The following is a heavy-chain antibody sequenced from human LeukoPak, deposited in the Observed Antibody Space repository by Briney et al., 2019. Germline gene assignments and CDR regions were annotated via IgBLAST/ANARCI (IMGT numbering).Heavy chain of an antibody. CDR3: ARAHSSGYFPFDY. J-gene: IGHJ4*02. Sequence: KPSETLPLTRTVSGRSISSYYWSWIRQPPGKGLEWIGYIYYSGSTNYNPSLKSRVTISVDTPKNQFSLKLSSVTAADMAVYYCARAHSSGYFPFDYWGQGTLVTVSS. V-gene: IGHV4-59*01. CDR1: GRSISSYY. D-gene: IGHD3-22*01. CDR2: IYYSGST.